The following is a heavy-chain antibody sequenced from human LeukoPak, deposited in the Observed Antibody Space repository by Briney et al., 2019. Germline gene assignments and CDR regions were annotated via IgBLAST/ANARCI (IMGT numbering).Heavy chain of an antibody. CDR1: GYTFTSYG. CDR3: AVFMGYCSGGSCGPHDY. J-gene: IGHJ4*02. CDR2: ISAYNGNT. V-gene: IGHV1-18*01. D-gene: IGHD2-15*01. Sequence: ASVKVSCKASGYTFTSYGISWVRQAPGQGLEWMGWISAYNGNTNYAQKLQGRVTMTTDTSTSTAYMELRSLRSDDTAVYYCAVFMGYCSGGSCGPHDYWGQGTLVTVSS.